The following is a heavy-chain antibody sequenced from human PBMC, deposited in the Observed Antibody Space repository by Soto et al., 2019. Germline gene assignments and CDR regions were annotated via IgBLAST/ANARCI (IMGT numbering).Heavy chain of an antibody. CDR2: IYYSGST. J-gene: IGHJ4*02. CDR1: GGSISIYY. V-gene: IGHV4-59*01. Sequence: SETLSLTCTVSGGSISIYYWSWIRQPPGKGLEWIGYIYYSGSTNYNPSLKSRVTISVDTSKNQFSLKLSSVTAADTAVYYCARDSVGGSSYFDYWGQGTLVTVSS. CDR3: ARDSVGGSSYFDY. D-gene: IGHD2-15*01.